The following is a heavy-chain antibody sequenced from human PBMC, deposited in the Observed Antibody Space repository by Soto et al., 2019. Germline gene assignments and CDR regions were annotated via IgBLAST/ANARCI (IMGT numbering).Heavy chain of an antibody. Sequence: PSETLSLTCTVSDGSISSSYWSWIRQPPGKGLEWVGYIYYSGITKYNPSLQSRVTISLDTSKNQFSLRLSSVTAADTAVYYCARHGFAYGPPDYWGLGSLVTVSS. CDR3: ARHGFAYGPPDY. CDR2: IYYSGIT. CDR1: DGSISSSY. J-gene: IGHJ4*02. V-gene: IGHV4-59*08. D-gene: IGHD2-21*01.